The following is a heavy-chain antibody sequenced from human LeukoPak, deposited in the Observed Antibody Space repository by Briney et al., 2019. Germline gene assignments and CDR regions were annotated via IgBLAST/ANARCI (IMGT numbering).Heavy chain of an antibody. CDR2: ISSSSFYI. Sequence: GGSLRLSCTASGFTFSSTWMHWVRQAPGKGLEWVSSISSSSFYIYYADSMKGRFTISRDNAKNSLYLQINSLRAEDTAVYYCAKLGITMIGGVWGKGTTVTISS. J-gene: IGHJ6*04. V-gene: IGHV3-21*01. CDR3: AKLGITMIGGV. CDR1: GFTFSSTW. D-gene: IGHD3-10*02.